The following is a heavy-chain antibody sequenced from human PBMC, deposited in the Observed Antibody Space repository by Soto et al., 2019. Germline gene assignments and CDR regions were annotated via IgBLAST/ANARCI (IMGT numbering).Heavy chain of an antibody. CDR3: SRAVTWGLDV. Sequence: EVQLVESGGGLVQPGGSLRLSCAASGFTFSLYSMSWVRQAPGKGLEWVSYISRSSTGIHYADSVKGRFTISRDDVTNSMHLQMNSLRDGDTAVYYCSRAVTWGLDVWGQGTTVSISS. D-gene: IGHD3-10*01. V-gene: IGHV3-48*02. CDR1: GFTFSLYS. J-gene: IGHJ6*01. CDR2: ISRSSTGI.